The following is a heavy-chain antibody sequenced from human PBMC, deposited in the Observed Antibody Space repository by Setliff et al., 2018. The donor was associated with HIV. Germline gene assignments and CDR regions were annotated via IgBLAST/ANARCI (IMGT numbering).Heavy chain of an antibody. V-gene: IGHV3-23*01. J-gene: IGHJ4*02. CDR2: ISGSGGRSGGT. Sequence: GGSLRLSCVASGFTFSYYGMNWVRQAPGKGLEWVSGISGSGGRSGGTKYANSVKGRFSIFRDNFKNTLYLEMNSLRAEDTAVYYCANGYDFWSGSSKGNLDYWGQGTLVTVSS. CDR3: ANGYDFWSGSSKGNLDY. CDR1: GFTFSYYG. D-gene: IGHD3-3*01.